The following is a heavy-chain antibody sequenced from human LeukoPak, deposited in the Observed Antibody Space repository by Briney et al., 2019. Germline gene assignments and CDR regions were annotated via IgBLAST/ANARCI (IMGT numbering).Heavy chain of an antibody. Sequence: GGSLRLSCAASGFTFDDYAMHWVRQAPGKGLEWVSGISWNSGSIGYADSVKGRFTISRDDAKNSLYLQMNSLRAEDTALYYCAKDRHSGIAAAAHDYWGQGTLVTVSS. V-gene: IGHV3-9*01. D-gene: IGHD6-13*01. CDR1: GFTFDDYA. CDR2: ISWNSGSI. CDR3: AKDRHSGIAAAAHDY. J-gene: IGHJ4*02.